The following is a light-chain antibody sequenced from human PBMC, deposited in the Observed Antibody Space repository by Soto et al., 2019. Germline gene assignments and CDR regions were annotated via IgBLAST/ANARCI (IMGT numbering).Light chain of an antibody. Sequence: QSVLTQPRSVSGSPGQSVTISCTGTSSDVGNYNYVSWYQQHPGKAPKVMIYDVTKRPSGVPDRFSGSKSGITASLTISGLQADDEADYYCAAWDDNLNAYVFGSGTKLTVL. CDR2: DVT. CDR1: SSDVGNYNY. CDR3: AAWDDNLNAYV. V-gene: IGLV2-11*01. J-gene: IGLJ1*01.